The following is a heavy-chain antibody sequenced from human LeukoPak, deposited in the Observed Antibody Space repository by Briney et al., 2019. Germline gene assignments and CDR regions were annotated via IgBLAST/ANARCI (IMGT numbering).Heavy chain of an antibody. CDR2: IWYDGSNK. V-gene: IGHV3-33*01. J-gene: IGHJ4*02. CDR1: GFTFSSYG. Sequence: GGSLRLSCAASGFTFSSYGMHWVRQAPGKGLEWVAVIWYDGSNKYYADSVKGRFTISRDNSKNTLYLQMNSLRAEDTAVYYCARDFSRLGELSPYDYWGQGTLVTVSS. CDR3: ARDFSRLGELSPYDY. D-gene: IGHD3-16*02.